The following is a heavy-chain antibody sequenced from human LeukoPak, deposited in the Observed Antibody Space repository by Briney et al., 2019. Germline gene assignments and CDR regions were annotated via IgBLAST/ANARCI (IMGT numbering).Heavy chain of an antibody. J-gene: IGHJ6*02. CDR1: GFTFSSYA. D-gene: IGHD2-2*02. Sequence: PGGSPRLSCAASGFTFSSYAMSWVRQAPGKGLEWVSAISGSGGSTYYADSVKGRFTISRDNSKNTLYLQMNSLRAEDTAVYYCAKDQGALPAAIPYYYYYYGMDVWGQGTTVTVSS. CDR3: AKDQGALPAAIPYYYYYYGMDV. V-gene: IGHV3-23*01. CDR2: ISGSGGST.